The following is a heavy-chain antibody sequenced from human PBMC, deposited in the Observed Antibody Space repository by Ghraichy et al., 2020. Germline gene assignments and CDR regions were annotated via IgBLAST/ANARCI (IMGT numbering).Heavy chain of an antibody. V-gene: IGHV3-30*02. D-gene: IGHD3-10*01. CDR2: IRYDGSNK. CDR3: AKDLGHMVRGVTTPIDY. CDR1: GFTFSSYG. Sequence: GGSLRLSCAASGFTFSSYGMHWVRQAPGKGLEWVAFIRYDGSNKYYADSVKGRFTISRDNSKNTLYLQMNSLRAEDTAVYYCAKDLGHMVRGVTTPIDYWGQGTLVTVSS. J-gene: IGHJ4*02.